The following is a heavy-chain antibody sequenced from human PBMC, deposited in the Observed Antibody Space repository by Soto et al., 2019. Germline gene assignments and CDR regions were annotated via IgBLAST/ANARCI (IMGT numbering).Heavy chain of an antibody. CDR1: GFTFRNYA. CDR2: ISYDGDNK. CDR3: ARPWGQLSTYYYGMDT. D-gene: IGHD3-16*01. Sequence: GGSLRLSCAASGFTFRNYAMHWVRQAPGKGLEWVATISYDGDNKYYTDSVKGPFTISRDNSKNTLYLQMNSLRPEDTAVYYCARPWGQLSTYYYGMDTWGQGTTVTVSS. J-gene: IGHJ6*02. V-gene: IGHV3-30-3*01.